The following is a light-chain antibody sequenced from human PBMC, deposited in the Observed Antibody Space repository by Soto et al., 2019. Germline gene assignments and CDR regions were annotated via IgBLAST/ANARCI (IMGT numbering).Light chain of an antibody. V-gene: IGKV3-20*01. Sequence: EIVLTQSPGSLSLSPGERASLSCRASQSVNTKSLAWYQQKTGQPPRLLIHGASSRATVLPDRFTGSGSGTDFTLTISRLETEDFAVYYCHQYGSSPQPFGRGTKGEIK. CDR3: HQYGSSPQP. CDR1: QSVNTKS. CDR2: GAS. J-gene: IGKJ1*01.